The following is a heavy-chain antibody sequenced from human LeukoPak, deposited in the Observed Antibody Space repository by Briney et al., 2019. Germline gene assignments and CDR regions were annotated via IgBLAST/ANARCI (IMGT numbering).Heavy chain of an antibody. CDR1: GFTFSSNY. CDR3: ARGTTPWYYFDY. J-gene: IGHJ4*02. CDR2: IYSGGST. Sequence: PGGSLSLSCAASGFTFSSNYMSWVRQAPGKGLEWASVIYSGGSTYYADSVKGRFTISRDNSKNTLYLQMNSLRAEDTAVYYCARGTTPWYYFDYWGQGTLVTVSS. V-gene: IGHV3-53*01. D-gene: IGHD1-1*01.